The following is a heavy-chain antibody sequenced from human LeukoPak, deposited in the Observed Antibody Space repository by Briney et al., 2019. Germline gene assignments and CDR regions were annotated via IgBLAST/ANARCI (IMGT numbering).Heavy chain of an antibody. CDR3: ARDLRHAFDI. CDR2: IYTSGST. CDR1: GGSMSSSDYY. Sequence: PSETLSLTCTVSGGSMSSSDYYWGWIRQPPGKGLEWIGRIYTSGSTNYNPSLKSRVTMSVDTSKNQFSLKLSSVTTADTAVYYCARDLRHAFDIWGQGTMVTVSS. D-gene: IGHD5/OR15-5a*01. V-gene: IGHV4-39*07. J-gene: IGHJ3*02.